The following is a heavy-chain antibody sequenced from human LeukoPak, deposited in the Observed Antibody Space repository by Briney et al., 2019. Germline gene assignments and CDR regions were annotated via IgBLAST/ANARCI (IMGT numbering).Heavy chain of an antibody. V-gene: IGHV1-8*02. CDR1: GYTFTGYY. J-gene: IGHJ4*02. D-gene: IGHD1-26*01. CDR2: MNPNSGNT. CDR3: ARGLVGATRY. Sequence: ASVKVSCKASGYTFTGYYMHWVRQATGQGLEWMGWMNPNSGNTGYAQKFQGRVTMTRNTSISTAYMELSSLRSEDTAVYYCARGLVGATRYWGQGTLVTVSS.